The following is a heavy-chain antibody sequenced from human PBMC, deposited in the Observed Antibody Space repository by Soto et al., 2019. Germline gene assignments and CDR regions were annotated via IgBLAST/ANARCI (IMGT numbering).Heavy chain of an antibody. D-gene: IGHD3-3*01. J-gene: IGHJ6*02. CDR2: ISAYNGNT. CDR1: GYTFTSYG. CDR3: ARDRAAYYDFWSGYWPNYGMDV. V-gene: IGHV1-18*01. Sequence: ASVKVSCKASGYTFTSYGISWVRQAPGQGLEWMGWISAYNGNTNYAQKLQGRVTMTTDTSTSTAYMELRSLRSDDTAVHYCARDRAAYYDFWSGYWPNYGMDVWGQGTTVTVSS.